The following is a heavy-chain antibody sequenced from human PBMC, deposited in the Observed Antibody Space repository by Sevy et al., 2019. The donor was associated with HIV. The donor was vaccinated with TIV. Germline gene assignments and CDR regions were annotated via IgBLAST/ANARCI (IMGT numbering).Heavy chain of an antibody. Sequence: GGSLRLSCVASGFTFSDHYMEWVRQAPGKGLEWVGRTRNKADGYTTEYAASVKGRFTISRDESKNSLYVQMNSMKAEDTAVYYCATHAGIAAAGRVFDYWGQGTLVTVSS. V-gene: IGHV3-72*01. CDR2: TRNKADGYTT. CDR1: GFTFSDHY. J-gene: IGHJ4*02. CDR3: ATHAGIAAAGRVFDY. D-gene: IGHD6-13*01.